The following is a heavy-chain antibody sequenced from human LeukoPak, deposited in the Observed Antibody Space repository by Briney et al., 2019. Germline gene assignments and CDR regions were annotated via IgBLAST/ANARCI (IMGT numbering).Heavy chain of an antibody. CDR2: FKSKTDGGTI. J-gene: IGHJ4*02. CDR1: GFTFNNAW. Sequence: GGSLRLSCAASGFTFNNAWMNWVRQAPGKGLEWFGRFKSKTDGGTIDYAAPVKGRFTISRDDSKNTLYLQMNSLKTEDTAVYYCTTGGYRYGDDYWGQGTLVTVSS. CDR3: TTGGYRYGDDY. D-gene: IGHD5-18*01. V-gene: IGHV3-15*07.